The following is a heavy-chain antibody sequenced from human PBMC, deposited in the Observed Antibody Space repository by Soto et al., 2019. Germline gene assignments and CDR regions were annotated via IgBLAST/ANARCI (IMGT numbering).Heavy chain of an antibody. D-gene: IGHD2-8*01. CDR2: MNPDSGNT. V-gene: IGHV1-8*01. Sequence: SVKGSCKDSGYTFINYDIKWVRQATGQGLEWVGCMNPDSGNTGYAKNFQGRVTMTGNTSISSVYMELSSLTSEETAVYYCARRRGSNGWFDLWGQGTLVTVSS. CDR3: ARRRGSNGWFDL. CDR1: GYTFINYD. J-gene: IGHJ5*02.